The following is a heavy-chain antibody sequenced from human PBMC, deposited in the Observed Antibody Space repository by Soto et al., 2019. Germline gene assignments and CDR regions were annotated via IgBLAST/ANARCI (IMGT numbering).Heavy chain of an antibody. V-gene: IGHV4-59*01. CDR1: HWSISYYY. D-gene: IGHD6-19*01. CDR3: ARKVASAGWYDY. CDR2: VFHTGST. J-gene: IGHJ4*02. Sequence: PSETLSLTCTFSHWSISYYYWNLVRQPPGKGLEWIGSVFHTGSTNYNPSLKSRVTISIDTSKNQFSLKLSSVTSADTAIYYCARKVASAGWYDYWGQGTLVTVSS.